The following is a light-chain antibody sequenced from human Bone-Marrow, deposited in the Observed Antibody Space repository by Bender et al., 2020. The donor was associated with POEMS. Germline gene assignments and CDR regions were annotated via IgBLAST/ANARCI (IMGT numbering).Light chain of an antibody. V-gene: IGLV2-14*02. Sequence: QSALTQPASVSGSPGQSITISCTGTSSDVGSYNLVSLYQQHPGKVPKLLIYNVSNRPSGVSNRFSGSKSGNTASLTISGLQAEDEADYYCSSYTSSSSWVFGGGPKLTVL. CDR1: SSDVGSYNL. CDR2: NVS. CDR3: SSYTSSSSWV. J-gene: IGLJ3*02.